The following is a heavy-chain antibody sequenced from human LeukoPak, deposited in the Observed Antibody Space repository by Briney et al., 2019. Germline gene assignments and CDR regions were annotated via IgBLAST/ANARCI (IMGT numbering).Heavy chain of an antibody. CDR1: GGSISSYY. Sequence: SETLSLTCTVSGGSISSYYWSWIRQPPGKGLEWIGYIYYSGSTNYNPSLKSRVTISVDTSKNQFSLKLSSVTAADTAVYYCARDRGADKPYYYGSGSYYNSWFDPWGQGTLVTVSS. J-gene: IGHJ5*02. D-gene: IGHD3-10*01. CDR2: IYYSGST. V-gene: IGHV4-59*01. CDR3: ARDRGADKPYYYGSGSYYNSWFDP.